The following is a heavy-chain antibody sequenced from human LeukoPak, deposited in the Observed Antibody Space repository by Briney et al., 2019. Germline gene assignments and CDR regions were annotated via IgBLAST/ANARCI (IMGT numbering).Heavy chain of an antibody. CDR1: GFTFSDYY. CDR2: ISSSSSYT. Sequence: NSGGSLRLSCAASGFTFSDYYMSWIRQAPGKGLEWVSYISSSSSYTNYADSVKGRFTISRDNAKNSLYLQMNSLRAEDTAVYYCAAESIYYDSSGYYSRWGQGTLSPSPQ. D-gene: IGHD3-22*01. J-gene: IGHJ4*02. V-gene: IGHV3-11*05. CDR3: AAESIYYDSSGYYSR.